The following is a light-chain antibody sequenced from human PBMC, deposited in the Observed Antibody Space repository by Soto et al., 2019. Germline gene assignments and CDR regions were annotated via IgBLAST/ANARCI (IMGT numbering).Light chain of an antibody. V-gene: IGKV3-11*01. J-gene: IGKJ5*01. Sequence: ELVLTQSPCTLSLSPGDRATLSCRASQSVSSYLAWYQQKPGQAPRLLIYDASNRATGIPARFSGSGSGTDFTLTISSLEPEDFAVYYCQQRSNWITFGQGTRLEIK. CDR1: QSVSSY. CDR2: DAS. CDR3: QQRSNWIT.